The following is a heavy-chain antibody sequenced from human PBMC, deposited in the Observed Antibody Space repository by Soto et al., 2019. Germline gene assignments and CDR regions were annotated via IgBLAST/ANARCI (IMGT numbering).Heavy chain of an antibody. Sequence: GGSLRLSCTASGFTFGDYAMSWFRQAPGKGLEWVGFIRSKAYGGTTEYAASVKGRFTISRDDSKSIAYLQMNSLKTEDTAVYYCTSELKDNYYDSSGYWYYFDDWGQGTLVTVSS. CDR1: GFTFGDYA. D-gene: IGHD3-22*01. V-gene: IGHV3-49*03. J-gene: IGHJ4*02. CDR3: TSELKDNYYDSSGYWYYFDD. CDR2: IRSKAYGGTT.